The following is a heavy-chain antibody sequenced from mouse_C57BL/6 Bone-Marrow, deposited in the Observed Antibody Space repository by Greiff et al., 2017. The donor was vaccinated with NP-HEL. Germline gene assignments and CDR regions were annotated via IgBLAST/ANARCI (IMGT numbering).Heavy chain of an antibody. D-gene: IGHD2-10*02. CDR1: GYSITSGYY. CDR3: AKGYGNYEGDY. Sequence: DVQLQESGPGLVKPSQSLSLTCSVTGYSITSGYYWNWIRQFPGNKLEWMGYISYDGSNNYNPSLKNRISITRDTSKNQFFLKLNSVTTEDTATYYCAKGYGNYEGDYWGQGTTLTVSS. CDR2: ISYDGSN. J-gene: IGHJ2*01. V-gene: IGHV3-6*01.